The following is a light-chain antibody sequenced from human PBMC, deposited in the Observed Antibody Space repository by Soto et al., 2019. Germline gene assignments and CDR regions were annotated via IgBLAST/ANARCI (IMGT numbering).Light chain of an antibody. CDR3: AAWDDSLNGVV. J-gene: IGLJ2*01. CDR2: YDD. CDR1: SSNIGNNA. V-gene: IGLV1-36*01. Sequence: QSVLTQPPSVSEAPRQRVTISCSGSSSNIGNNAVNWYQQLPGKAPKLLIYYDDLVPSGVSDRFSGSKSGTSASLAISGLQSEDEADYYCAAWDDSLNGVVFCGGTKLTVL.